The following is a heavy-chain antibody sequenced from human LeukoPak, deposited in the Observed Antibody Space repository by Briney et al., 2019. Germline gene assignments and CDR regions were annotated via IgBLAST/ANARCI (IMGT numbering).Heavy chain of an antibody. D-gene: IGHD6-6*01. CDR1: GGSISSGDYY. CDR3: ARDSKYSSSPGLGY. CDR2: MYYSGST. Sequence: SETLSLTCTVSGGSISSGDYYWSWIRQPPGKGLEWIAYMYYSGSTYYNPSLKSRVTISVDTSKNQFSLKLSSVTAADTAVYYCARDSKYSSSPGLGYWGQGALVTVSS. J-gene: IGHJ4*02. V-gene: IGHV4-30-4*01.